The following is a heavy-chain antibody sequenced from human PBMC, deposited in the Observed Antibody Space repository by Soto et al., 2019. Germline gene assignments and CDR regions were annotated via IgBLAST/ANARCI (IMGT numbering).Heavy chain of an antibody. CDR3: ASRSRGWYFDY. CDR2: ISGSGGST. J-gene: IGHJ4*02. V-gene: IGHV3-23*01. D-gene: IGHD6-19*01. Sequence: EVQLLESGGGLVQPGGSLRLSCAASGFTFSSYAMNWVRQGPGKGLEWVSVISGSGGSTYYADSVKGRFTISRDNSKNMLYLQMNCLRAEDTAVFYCASRSRGWYFDYWGQGTLVTVSS. CDR1: GFTFSSYA.